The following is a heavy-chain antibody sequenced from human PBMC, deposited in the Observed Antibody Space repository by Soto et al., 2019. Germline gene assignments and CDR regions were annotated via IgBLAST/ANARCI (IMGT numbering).Heavy chain of an antibody. Sequence: LSLTCSVCGASIISNDWWIWIRQTPGKGLEWIGEIFHSGRTNYSPSFKSRVTISVDTSKSQFSLEMASVTAADTAVYYCARANLRSGWTFDHWGQGSPVTVSS. CDR1: GASIISNDW. CDR3: ARANLRSGWTFDH. CDR2: IFHSGRT. V-gene: IGHV4-4*02. D-gene: IGHD6-19*01. J-gene: IGHJ4*02.